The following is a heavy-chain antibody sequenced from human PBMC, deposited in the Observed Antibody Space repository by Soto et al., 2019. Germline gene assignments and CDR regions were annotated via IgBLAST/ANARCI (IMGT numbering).Heavy chain of an antibody. Sequence: SDTLSLTCTVSGGSISSGDYYWSWIRQPPGKGLEWIGYIYYSGSTYYNPSLKSRVTISVDTSKNQFSLKLSSVTAADTAVYYCARLVQLLQGRWFDPWGQGTLVTVSS. J-gene: IGHJ5*02. V-gene: IGHV4-30-4*02. CDR3: ARLVQLLQGRWFDP. CDR2: IYYSGST. CDR1: GGSISSGDYY. D-gene: IGHD2-15*01.